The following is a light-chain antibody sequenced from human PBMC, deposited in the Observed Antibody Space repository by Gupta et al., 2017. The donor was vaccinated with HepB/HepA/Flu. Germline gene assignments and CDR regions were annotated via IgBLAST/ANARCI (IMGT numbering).Light chain of an antibody. CDR1: SSNIGSNY. CDR2: SNN. V-gene: IGLV1-47*02. Sequence: QSVLTQPPSASGPPGQRVTISCSGSSSNIGSNYVYWYQQLPGTAPKLLILSNNQRPSGVPDRFSGSKSGTSASLAISGLRSEDEADYYCVAWDDSLSGFVFGGGTKMTVL. CDR3: VAWDDSLSGFV. J-gene: IGLJ2*01.